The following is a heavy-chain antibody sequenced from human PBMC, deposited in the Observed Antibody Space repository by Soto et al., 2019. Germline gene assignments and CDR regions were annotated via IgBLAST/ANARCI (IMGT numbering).Heavy chain of an antibody. CDR3: TTDIWGIVVVPAAIQYNWFDP. CDR2: IKSKTDGGTK. J-gene: IGHJ5*02. D-gene: IGHD2-2*01. V-gene: IGHV3-15*01. Sequence: GGSLRLSCAASGFTFSNAWMSWVRQAPGKGLEWVGRIKSKTDGGTKDYAAPVKGRFTISRDDSKNTLYLQMNSLKTEYTAVYYCTTDIWGIVVVPAAIQYNWFDPWGQGTLVTVSS. CDR1: GFTFSNAW.